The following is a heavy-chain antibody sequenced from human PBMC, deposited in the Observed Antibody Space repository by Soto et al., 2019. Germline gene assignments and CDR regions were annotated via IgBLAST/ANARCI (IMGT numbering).Heavy chain of an antibody. D-gene: IGHD2-2*01. Sequence: GGSLRLSCAASGFTFSSYGMHWVRQAPGKGLEWVAVIWYDGSNKYYADSVKGRFTISRDNSKNTLYLQMNSLRAEDTAVYYCARDMGDIVVVPAATRYYYYYGMDVWGQGT. CDR2: IWYDGSNK. CDR3: ARDMGDIVVVPAATRYYYYYGMDV. CDR1: GFTFSSYG. J-gene: IGHJ6*02. V-gene: IGHV3-33*01.